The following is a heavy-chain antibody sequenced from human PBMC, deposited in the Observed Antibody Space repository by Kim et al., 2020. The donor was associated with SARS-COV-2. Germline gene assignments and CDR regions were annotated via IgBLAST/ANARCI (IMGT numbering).Heavy chain of an antibody. CDR1: GGSFSGYY. V-gene: IGHV4-34*01. CDR3: ARGSPRAGYCSSTSCYYYYYGMDV. CDR2: INHSGST. J-gene: IGHJ6*02. Sequence: SETLSLTCAVYGGSFSGYYWSWIRQPPGKGLEWIGEINHSGSTNYNPSLKSRVTISVDTSKNQFSLKLSSVTAADTAVYYCARGSPRAGYCSSTSCYYYYYGMDVWGQGTTVTVSS. D-gene: IGHD2-2*01.